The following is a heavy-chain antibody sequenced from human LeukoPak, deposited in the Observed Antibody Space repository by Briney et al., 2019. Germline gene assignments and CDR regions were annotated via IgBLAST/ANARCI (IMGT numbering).Heavy chain of an antibody. CDR1: GGSISSSSYY. D-gene: IGHD1-26*01. CDR2: IYYSGST. CDR3: AGLVGATTPPDY. J-gene: IGHJ4*02. Sequence: NPSETLSLTFTVSGGSISSSSYYWGWIRQPPGKGLEWIGSIYYSGSTYYNPSLKSRVTISVDTSKNQFSLKLSSVTAADTAVYYCAGLVGATTPPDYWGQGTLVTVSS. V-gene: IGHV4-39*07.